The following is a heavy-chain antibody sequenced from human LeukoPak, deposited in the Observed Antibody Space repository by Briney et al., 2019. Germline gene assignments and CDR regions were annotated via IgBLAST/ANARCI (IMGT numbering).Heavy chain of an antibody. CDR1: VGSISISSSYY. V-gene: IGHV4-39*07. CDR2: IYYSGST. J-gene: IGHJ3*01. Sequence: SETLSLTCIVSVGSISISSSYYWGWIRQPPGKGLDWIGSIYYSGSTNYNPSLKSRVTISVGKSKNQFSLKLSSVTAADTAVYYCAVVYSGSFRTGAWGQGTMVTVSS. D-gene: IGHD1-26*01. CDR3: AVVYSGSFRTGA.